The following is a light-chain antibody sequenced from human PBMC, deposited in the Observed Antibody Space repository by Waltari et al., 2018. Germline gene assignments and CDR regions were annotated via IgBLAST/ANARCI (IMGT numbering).Light chain of an antibody. Sequence: IVLTQSPGTLSLSQGDRATLSCRASQSVSRTLARYKQKPGQAPRLLIYDASSRATGIPDRFSGSGSGTDFSLTISRLEPEDFAVYYCQKYGTLPATFGQGTKLEIK. J-gene: IGKJ1*01. V-gene: IGKV3-20*01. CDR3: QKYGTLPAT. CDR2: DAS. CDR1: QSVSRT.